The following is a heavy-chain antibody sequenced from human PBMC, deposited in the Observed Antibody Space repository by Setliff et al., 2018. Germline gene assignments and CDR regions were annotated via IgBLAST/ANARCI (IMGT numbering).Heavy chain of an antibody. J-gene: IGHJ6*03. CDR1: GYTFTNYG. CDR3: ARVPLPLDIVVVVAATPLEYYYYMDV. Sequence: ASVKVSCKASGYTFTNYGISWVRQAPGQGLEWMGWISAYNGNTNYAQKLQGRITMTTDTSTSTAYMELRSLRSDDTAVYYCARVPLPLDIVVVVAATPLEYYYYMDVWGKGTTVTVSS. D-gene: IGHD2-15*01. CDR2: ISAYNGNT. V-gene: IGHV1-18*01.